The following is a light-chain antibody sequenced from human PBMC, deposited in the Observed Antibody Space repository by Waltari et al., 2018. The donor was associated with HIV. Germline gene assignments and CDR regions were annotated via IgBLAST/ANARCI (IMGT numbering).Light chain of an antibody. V-gene: IGKV3-20*01. CDR2: GAS. CDR1: QSVSSRY. Sequence: ELVLTQSPGTLSLSPGERAPLSCRASQSVSSRYLAWYQQKPGQAPRLVISGASSRATGIPDRFSGSGSGTDFTLTISGLEPEDFAVYYCQQFGTFTFGGGTKVEIK. J-gene: IGKJ4*01. CDR3: QQFGTFT.